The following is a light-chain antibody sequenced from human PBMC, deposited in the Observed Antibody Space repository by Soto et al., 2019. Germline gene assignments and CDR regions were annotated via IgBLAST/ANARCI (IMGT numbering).Light chain of an antibody. V-gene: IGLV2-14*01. CDR1: SSDVGGYNY. Sequence: QSALSQPASVSGSPGQSITISCTGTSSDVGGYNYVSWYQQHPGKAPKLMIYEVSKRPSGVSNRFSGSKSGNTASLTISGLQAEDEADYYCSSYTSSSTWVFGGGTQLTVL. CDR3: SSYTSSSTWV. CDR2: EVS. J-gene: IGLJ3*02.